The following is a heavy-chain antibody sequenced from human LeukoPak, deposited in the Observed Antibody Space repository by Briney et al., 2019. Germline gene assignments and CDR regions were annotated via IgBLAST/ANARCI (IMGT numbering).Heavy chain of an antibody. CDR2: TYYRSKWYN. Sequence: SQTLSLTFAISGDSVSSNSAAWNWIRQSPSRGLEWLGRTYYRSKWYNDYAVSVKSRITINPDTSKNQFSLQLNSVTPEDTAVYYCASTRRDYSSSWFGAFDYWGRELWSPSPQ. J-gene: IGHJ4*02. CDR1: GDSVSSNSAA. CDR3: ASTRRDYSSSWFGAFDY. V-gene: IGHV6-1*01. D-gene: IGHD6-13*01.